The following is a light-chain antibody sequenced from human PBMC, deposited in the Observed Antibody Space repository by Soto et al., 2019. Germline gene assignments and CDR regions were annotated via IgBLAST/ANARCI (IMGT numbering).Light chain of an antibody. J-gene: IGKJ2*01. CDR3: QHYNNWPYN. CDR1: QSVSSN. CDR2: GAS. V-gene: IGKV3-15*01. Sequence: ERVRTQSPATLSVSPGERATLSCRASQSVSSNLAWYQQKPGQAPRLLIYGASTRATDLPGRFSGSGSGTEFTLTISSLQSEDFAVYYCQHYNNWPYNFGQGTKLEIK.